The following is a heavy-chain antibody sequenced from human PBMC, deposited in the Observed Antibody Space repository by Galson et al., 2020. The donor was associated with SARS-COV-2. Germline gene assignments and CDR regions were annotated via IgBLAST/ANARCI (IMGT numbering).Heavy chain of an antibody. V-gene: IGHV5-51*01. Sequence: GESLKISCKGSGYSFASYCTGWVRQVPGKGLEWVGIIYPVDSDTRYSPSFQGQVTISADKSISTAYLQWSSLKASDTAMYYCARGDGDFDALDWGQGTLVTVSS. CDR1: GYSFASYC. D-gene: IGHD3-3*01. CDR2: IYPVDSDT. CDR3: ARGDGDFDALD. J-gene: IGHJ4*02.